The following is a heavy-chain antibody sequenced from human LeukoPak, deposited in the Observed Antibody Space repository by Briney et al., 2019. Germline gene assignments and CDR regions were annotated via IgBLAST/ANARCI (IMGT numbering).Heavy chain of an antibody. CDR3: ARRRYYDGSGYLE. J-gene: IGHJ1*01. Sequence: SETLSLTXSVSGDSVSRSDSYWDWIRQPPGKGLEWIGTIYYSGRTYYSPSLKSRVTMSVDPSNNQFSLNLRSVTAADTALHYCARRRYYDGSGYLEWGQGTLLSVSS. V-gene: IGHV4-39*01. CDR1: GDSVSRSDSY. CDR2: IYYSGRT. D-gene: IGHD3-22*01.